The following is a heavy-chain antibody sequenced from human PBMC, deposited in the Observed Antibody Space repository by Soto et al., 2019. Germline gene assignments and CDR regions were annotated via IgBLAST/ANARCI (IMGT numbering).Heavy chain of an antibody. V-gene: IGHV1-46*01. Sequence: ASVKVSCKASGYTFTSYYMHWVRQAPGQGLEWMGIINPSGGSTSYAQKFQGRVTMTRDTSTSTAYMELRSLRSDDTAVYYCARDKGEYYDFWSGYQAPHYYYYGMDVWGQGTTVTVSS. CDR3: ARDKGEYYDFWSGYQAPHYYYYGMDV. CDR2: INPSGGST. CDR1: GYTFTSYY. J-gene: IGHJ6*02. D-gene: IGHD3-3*01.